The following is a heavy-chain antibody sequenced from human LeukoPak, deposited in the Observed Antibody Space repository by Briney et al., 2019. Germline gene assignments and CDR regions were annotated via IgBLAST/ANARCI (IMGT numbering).Heavy chain of an antibody. V-gene: IGHV4-59*01. Sequence: SETLSLTCTVSGGSISGNYWSWIRQPPGEGLEWIGYIYYSGTTNYSPSLKSRVTISVDTSKNQFSLKLSSVTAADTAVYYCARLPPTDGSGYYHIASWGQRSPLTVAS. J-gene: IGHJ5*01. CDR2: IYYSGTT. CDR3: ARLPPTDGSGYYHIAS. D-gene: IGHD3-22*01. CDR1: GGSISGNY.